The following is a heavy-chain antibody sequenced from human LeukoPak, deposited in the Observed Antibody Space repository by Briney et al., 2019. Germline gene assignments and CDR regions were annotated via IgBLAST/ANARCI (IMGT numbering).Heavy chain of an antibody. V-gene: IGHV3-7*01. CDR1: GFTFSSYW. J-gene: IGHJ4*02. Sequence: PGGSLRLSCAASGFTFSSYWMNWVRQAPGKGLEWVANIKQDGSEKYYVDSVKGRFTVSRDNAKNSLYLQMNSLRAEDTAVYYCAGSVTYDFDYWGQGTLVTVSS. CDR2: IKQDGSEK. D-gene: IGHD2-21*02. CDR3: AGSVTYDFDY.